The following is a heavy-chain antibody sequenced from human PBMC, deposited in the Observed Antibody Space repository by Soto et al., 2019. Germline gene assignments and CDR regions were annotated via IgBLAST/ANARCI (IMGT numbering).Heavy chain of an antibody. J-gene: IGHJ5*02. V-gene: IGHV4-59*01. CDR2: ITHSGST. CDR1: RGSISSYY. D-gene: IGHD5-18*01. Sequence: QVQLQESGPGLVKPSETLSLACTVSRGSISSYYWSWFRPTPGKGLEWSGYITHSGSTKYNPSLESRVMVSIDTSRQQFSLRLISVTAADTAVYSCASIPRGPSFGWFDHWGQGSLVIVSS. CDR3: ASIPRGPSFGWFDH.